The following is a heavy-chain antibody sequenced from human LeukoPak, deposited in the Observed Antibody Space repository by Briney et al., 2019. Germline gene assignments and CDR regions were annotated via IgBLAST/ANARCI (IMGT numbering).Heavy chain of an antibody. D-gene: IGHD2-21*01. J-gene: IGHJ5*02. Sequence: SETLSLTCTVSGGSISSGGYYWSWIRQHPGKGLEWIGYIYYSGSTYYNPSLKSRVTISVDTSKNQFSLKMTSVTAADTAVYYCARKIYDIVTRTSWFDPWGQGTLVTVSS. CDR1: GGSISSGGYY. V-gene: IGHV4-31*03. CDR2: IYYSGST. CDR3: ARKIYDIVTRTSWFDP.